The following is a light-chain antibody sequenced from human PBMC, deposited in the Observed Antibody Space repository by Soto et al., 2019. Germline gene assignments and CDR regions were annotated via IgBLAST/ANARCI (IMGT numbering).Light chain of an antibody. V-gene: IGLV2-14*01. CDR3: TSYTSSITYV. CDR1: SSDVGGYNY. Sequence: QSALTQPASVSGSPGQSITISWTGTSSDVGGYNYVSWYQQHPGKAPKLMIYEVSNRPSGVSNRFSGSKSGNTASLTISGLQAEDEADYYCTSYTSSITYVFGTGTKVTVL. J-gene: IGLJ1*01. CDR2: EVS.